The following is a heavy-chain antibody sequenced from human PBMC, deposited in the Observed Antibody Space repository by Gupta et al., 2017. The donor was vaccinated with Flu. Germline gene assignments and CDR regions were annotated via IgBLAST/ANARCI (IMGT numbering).Heavy chain of an antibody. CDR1: GFPFSSYW. V-gene: IGHV3-74*01. J-gene: IGHJ5*02. CDR2: INSDGSST. CDR3: ARVYSSGYYYVA. D-gene: IGHD3-22*01. Sequence: EVQLVESGGGLVQPGGSLRVPCAASGFPFSSYWMPWVRQAPGKGLVWVSRINSDGSSTSYADSVKDRFTISRDNAKNTLYLQMNSLRAEDTAVYYCARVYSSGYYYVAWGQGTLVTVSS.